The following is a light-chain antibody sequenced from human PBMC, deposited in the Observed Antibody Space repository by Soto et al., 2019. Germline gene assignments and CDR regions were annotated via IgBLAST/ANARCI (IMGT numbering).Light chain of an antibody. Sequence: EIVLTQSPGTLSLSPGERATLSCRTTQSVISNYVAWYQQKPGQAPRLLVYGASSRATGIPDRFSDSVSGTEFTLTISRLEPEDFAVYYCQQFEISWVTFGPGTKVDIK. J-gene: IGKJ3*01. CDR3: QQFEISWVT. CDR2: GAS. V-gene: IGKV3-20*01. CDR1: QSVISNY.